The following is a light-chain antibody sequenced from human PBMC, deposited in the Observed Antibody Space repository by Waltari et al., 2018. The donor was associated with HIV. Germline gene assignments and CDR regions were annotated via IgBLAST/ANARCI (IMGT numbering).Light chain of an antibody. V-gene: IGLV3-1*01. Sequence: SYELTQLPSVSVSPGQTARITCSGDKLGDKYACWYQQRPGQSPVLVIYQDTKRPSGVPERFSCTNPGKTATLTISGTPVLGEGDYYCQAFDSSAVVFGRGTKVTGL. CDR2: QDT. J-gene: IGLJ2*01. CDR1: KLGDKY. CDR3: QAFDSSAVV.